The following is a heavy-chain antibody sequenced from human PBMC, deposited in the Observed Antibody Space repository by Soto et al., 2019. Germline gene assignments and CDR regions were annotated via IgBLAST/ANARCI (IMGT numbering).Heavy chain of an antibody. CDR2: INAGNGNT. CDR1: GYTFTSYA. D-gene: IGHD1-1*01. V-gene: IGHV1-3*01. Sequence: ASVKVSCKASGYTFTSYAMHWVRQAPGQRLEWMGWINAGNGNTKYSQKLQGRVTITRDTSASTAYMELSSLRSEDTAVYYCALSSRNDDYYYYYGMDVWGQGTTVTVSS. CDR3: ALSSRNDDYYYYYGMDV. J-gene: IGHJ6*02.